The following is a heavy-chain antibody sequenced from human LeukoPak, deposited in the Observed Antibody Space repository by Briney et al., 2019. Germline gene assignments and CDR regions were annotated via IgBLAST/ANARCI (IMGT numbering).Heavy chain of an antibody. CDR1: GGSFSGYY. J-gene: IGHJ4*02. Sequence: PSETLSLTCAVYGGSFSGYYWSWIRQPPGKGLEWIGEINHSGSTNYNPSLKSRVTISVDTSKNQLSLKLSSVTAADTAVYYCARETYYYGSGVVRWGQGTLVTVSS. V-gene: IGHV4-34*01. D-gene: IGHD3-10*01. CDR2: INHSGST. CDR3: ARETYYYGSGVVR.